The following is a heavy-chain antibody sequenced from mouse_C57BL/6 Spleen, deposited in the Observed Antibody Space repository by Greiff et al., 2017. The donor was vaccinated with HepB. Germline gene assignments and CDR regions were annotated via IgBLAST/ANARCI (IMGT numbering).Heavy chain of an antibody. CDR1: GYTFTSYW. CDR3: ARYSNYGYYFDY. Sequence: QVHVKQPGAELVKPGASVKMSCKASGYTFTSYWITWVKQRPGQGLEWIGDIYPGSGSTNYNEKFKSKATLTVDTSSSTAYMQLSSLTSEDSAVYYCARYSNYGYYFDYWGQGTTLTVSS. D-gene: IGHD2-5*01. J-gene: IGHJ2*01. V-gene: IGHV1-55*01. CDR2: IYPGSGST.